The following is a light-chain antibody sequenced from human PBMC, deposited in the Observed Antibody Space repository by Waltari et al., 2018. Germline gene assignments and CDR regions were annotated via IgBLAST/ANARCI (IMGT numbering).Light chain of an antibody. J-gene: IGKJ4*01. CDR2: EIS. Sequence: ETVLTQSPVTLSVSPGERVALSCRASQGVRGFLAWYQQKPGQAPRLRVYEISTRATGIPGRFSGSGSGTEFTLTISGLQSEDFAVYYCQQYGSWPLTFGGGTKVDLK. CDR1: QGVRGF. V-gene: IGKV3-15*01. CDR3: QQYGSWPLT.